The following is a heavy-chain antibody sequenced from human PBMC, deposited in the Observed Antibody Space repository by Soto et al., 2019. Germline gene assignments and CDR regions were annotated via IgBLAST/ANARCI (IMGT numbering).Heavy chain of an antibody. CDR1: GFTFSSYS. CDR2: ISSSSSYI. D-gene: IGHD2-2*01. J-gene: IGHJ3*02. V-gene: IGHV3-21*01. Sequence: PGGSLRLSCAASGFTFSSYSMNWVRQAPGKGLEWVSSISSSSSYIYYADSVKGRFTISRDNAKTSLYLQMNSLRAEDTAVYYRARDSVPDALHGDAFDICGQRPMVAVSS. CDR3: ARDSVPDALHGDAFDI.